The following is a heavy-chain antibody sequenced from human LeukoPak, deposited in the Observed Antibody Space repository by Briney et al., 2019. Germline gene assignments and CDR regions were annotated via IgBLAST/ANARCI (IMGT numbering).Heavy chain of an antibody. J-gene: IGHJ4*02. CDR2: INWNGGST. CDR3: ARDSITMVRGVMDY. D-gene: IGHD3-10*01. CDR1: GFTFDDYG. V-gene: IGHV3-20*04. Sequence: GGSLRLSCAASGFTFDDYGMSWVRQAPGKGLEWVSGINWNGGSTGYADSVKGRFTISRDNAKNSLYLQMNSLRAEDTALYYCARDSITMVRGVMDYWGQGTLVTVSS.